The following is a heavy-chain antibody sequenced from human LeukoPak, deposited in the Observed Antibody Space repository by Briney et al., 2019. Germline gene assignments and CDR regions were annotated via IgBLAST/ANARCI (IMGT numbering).Heavy chain of an antibody. V-gene: IGHV4-59*12. CDR3: ARDVTYYYDSSGYYFGNYAFGI. CDR1: GGSISSYY. D-gene: IGHD3-22*01. CDR2: IHYSGST. J-gene: IGHJ3*02. Sequence: SETLSLTCTVSGGSISSYYWSWIRQPPGKGLEWIGYIHYSGSTNYNPSLKSRVTISVDTSKNQFSLKLSSVTAADTAVYYCARDVTYYYDSSGYYFGNYAFGIWGQGTMVTVSS.